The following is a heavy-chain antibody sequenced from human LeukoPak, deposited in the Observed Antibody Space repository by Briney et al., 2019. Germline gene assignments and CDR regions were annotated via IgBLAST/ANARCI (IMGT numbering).Heavy chain of an antibody. V-gene: IGHV1-2*02. CDR1: GYTFTGYY. J-gene: IGHJ5*02. Sequence: ASVNVSCKASGYTFTGYYMHWVRQAPGQGLEWMGWINPNSGGTNYAQKFQGRVTMTRDTSISTAYMELSSLRSDDTAVYYCARDQDDYGGPWGQGTLVTVSS. CDR3: ARDQDDYGGP. CDR2: INPNSGGT. D-gene: IGHD4-23*01.